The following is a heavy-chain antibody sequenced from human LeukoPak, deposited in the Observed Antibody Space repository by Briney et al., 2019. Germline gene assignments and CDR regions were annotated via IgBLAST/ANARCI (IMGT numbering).Heavy chain of an antibody. CDR1: GFTFSDYA. CDR3: ARVLQGYYMDV. CDR2: IYSGGST. J-gene: IGHJ6*03. Sequence: AGGSLRLSCAASGFTFSDYARTWVRQAPGKGLEWVSGIYSGGSTYYAESGKGRFTISRDNSKNTLDRQMNSLRAEDTAVYYCARVLQGYYMDVWGKGTTVTISS. D-gene: IGHD4-11*01. V-gene: IGHV3-53*01.